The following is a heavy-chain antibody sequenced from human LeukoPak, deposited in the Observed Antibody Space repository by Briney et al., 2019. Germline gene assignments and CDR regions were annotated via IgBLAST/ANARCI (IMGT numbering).Heavy chain of an antibody. CDR2: INSDGSTT. Sequence: GGSLRLSCVASGFTFSSYWMHWVRQAPGKGLVWVSRINSDGSTTSYADSVKGRFTISRDNAKNTLYLQMNSLRAEDTAVYYCARVGDSSGYYGYYYYYYGKDVWGQGTMVTVSS. CDR3: ARVGDSSGYYGYYYYYYGKDV. D-gene: IGHD3-22*01. V-gene: IGHV3-74*01. J-gene: IGHJ6*02. CDR1: GFTFSSYW.